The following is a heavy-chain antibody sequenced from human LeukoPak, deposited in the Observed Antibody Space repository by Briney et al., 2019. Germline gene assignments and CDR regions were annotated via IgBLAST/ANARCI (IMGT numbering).Heavy chain of an antibody. Sequence: SETLSLTSAVYGGSFSGYYWSWIRQPPRKGLEWIGEINHSGSTNYNPSLKSRVTISVDTSKNQFSLKLSSVTAADTAVYYCARGPFGDSGYSYYYYYMDVWGKGTTVTVSS. CDR3: ARGPFGDSGYSYYYYYMDV. D-gene: IGHD5-12*01. CDR1: GGSFSGYY. J-gene: IGHJ6*03. V-gene: IGHV4-34*01. CDR2: INHSGST.